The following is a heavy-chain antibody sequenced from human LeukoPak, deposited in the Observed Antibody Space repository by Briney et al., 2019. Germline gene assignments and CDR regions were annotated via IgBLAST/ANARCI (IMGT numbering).Heavy chain of an antibody. Sequence: GGSLRLSCTASGFTFGDYAMSWIRQAPGKGLEWVGFIRSKAYGETADYAASVKGRFTISGDDSKAIAYLQMNSLKTEDTAVYHCTRDRGAYNLYDYWGQGTLVTVSS. J-gene: IGHJ4*02. D-gene: IGHD1-1*01. CDR1: GFTFGDYA. CDR2: IRSKAYGETA. CDR3: TRDRGAYNLYDY. V-gene: IGHV3-49*03.